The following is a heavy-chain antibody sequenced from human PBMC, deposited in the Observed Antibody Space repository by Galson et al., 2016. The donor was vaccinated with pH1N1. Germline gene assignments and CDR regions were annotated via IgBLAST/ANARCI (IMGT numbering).Heavy chain of an antibody. J-gene: IGHJ6*02. D-gene: IGHD4-17*01. V-gene: IGHV3-30*18. Sequence: SLRLSCAASGFMFDSYNMHWVRQAAGRGLEWVAVISYGGTKVEHADSVKGRFTISRDNSRNTLDLQMNSLRPEDTGVYYCANEDFGDYDTYYNGLGVWGQGTTVTVSS. CDR2: ISYGGTKV. CDR1: GFMFDSYN. CDR3: ANEDFGDYDTYYNGLGV.